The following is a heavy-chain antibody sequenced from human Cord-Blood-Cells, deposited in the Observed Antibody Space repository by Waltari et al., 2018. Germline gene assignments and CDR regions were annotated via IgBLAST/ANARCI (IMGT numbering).Heavy chain of an antibody. CDR3: ARRQPYSYGYYYYYYMDV. CDR2: INQSEST. Sequence: QVQLQQWGAGLLKPSETLSLTCAVYGGSFSGYYWSWIRQPPGRGLEWIGEINQSESTNYNPSLKRRVTISVDTSKSQFSLKLSSVTAADTAVYYCARRQPYSYGYYYYYYMDVWGKGTTVTVSS. D-gene: IGHD5-18*01. V-gene: IGHV4-34*01. CDR1: GGSFSGYY. J-gene: IGHJ6*03.